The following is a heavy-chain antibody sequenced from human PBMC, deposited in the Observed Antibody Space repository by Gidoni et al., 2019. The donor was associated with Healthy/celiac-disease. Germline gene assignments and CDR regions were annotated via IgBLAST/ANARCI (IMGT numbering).Heavy chain of an antibody. CDR2: IRSKAYGGTP. D-gene: IGHD1-26*01. CDR1: GFTFGDYA. J-gene: IGHJ3*02. Sequence: EVQLVESGGGVVQPGRSLRLSCTAAGFTFGDYAMSWFRQAPGKGLEWVGFIRSKAYGGTPEYAASVKGRFTISRDDSKSIAYLQMNSLKTEDTAVYYCTRPKYSGSIGAFDIWGQGTMVTVSS. V-gene: IGHV3-49*03. CDR3: TRPKYSGSIGAFDI.